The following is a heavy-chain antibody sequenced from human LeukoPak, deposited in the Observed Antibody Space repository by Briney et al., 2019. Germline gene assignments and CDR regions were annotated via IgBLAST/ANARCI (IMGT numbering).Heavy chain of an antibody. D-gene: IGHD3-3*01. J-gene: IGHJ5*02. Sequence: GGSLRLSCAASGFTFSTYSMSWVRQAPGKGLVWVSYINSSSSTIYYADSVKGRFTISRDNAKNSLYLQMNSVRAEDTAVYNCPRECFWSGYFPNWFDPWGQGTLVTVSS. CDR2: INSSSSTI. V-gene: IGHV3-48*01. CDR1: GFTFSTYS. CDR3: PRECFWSGYFPNWFDP.